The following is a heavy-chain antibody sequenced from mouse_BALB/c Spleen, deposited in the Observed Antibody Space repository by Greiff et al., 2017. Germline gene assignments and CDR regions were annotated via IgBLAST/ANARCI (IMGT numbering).Heavy chain of an antibody. V-gene: IGHV5-9-3*01. D-gene: IGHD2-3*01. J-gene: IGHJ2*01. CDR1: GFTFSSYA. Sequence: EVKLVESGGGLVKPGGSLKLSCAASGFTFSSYAMSWVRQTPEKRLEWVATISSGGSYTYYPDSVKGRFTISRDNAKNTLYLQMSSLRSEDTAMYYCARRRYDYLDYWGQGTTLTVSS. CDR3: ARRRYDYLDY. CDR2: ISSGGSYT.